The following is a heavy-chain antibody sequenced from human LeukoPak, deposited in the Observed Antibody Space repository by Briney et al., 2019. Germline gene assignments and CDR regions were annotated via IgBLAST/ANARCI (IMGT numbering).Heavy chain of an antibody. Sequence: PAGSLRLSCAASGFTVRTNYMSWVRQAPGKGPEWVLVFYSGGSTYYADSVKGRFTISRDNSKNTVYLQMNRLRAEDTAVYYCARVGGYCSGGSCMDYFDYWGQGTLVTVSS. CDR3: ARVGGYCSGGSCMDYFDY. D-gene: IGHD2-15*01. V-gene: IGHV3-53*01. CDR2: FYSGGST. CDR1: GFTVRTNY. J-gene: IGHJ4*02.